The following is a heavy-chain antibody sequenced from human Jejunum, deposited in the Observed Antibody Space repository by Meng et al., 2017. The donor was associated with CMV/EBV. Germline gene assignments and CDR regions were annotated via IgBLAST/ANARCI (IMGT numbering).Heavy chain of an antibody. V-gene: IGHV3-21*01. CDR3: ARAPLKPFNIEGAFDS. J-gene: IGHJ4*02. D-gene: IGHD1-14*01. CDR1: TFSIFS. CDR2: IGSYNGYK. Sequence: TFSIFSMDWVRQTPGKGLGWVSSIGSYNGYKYYADSVQGRFTISRDDAKNSLYLQMDSLRAEDSAVYYCARAPLKPFNIEGAFDSWGQGTLVTVSS.